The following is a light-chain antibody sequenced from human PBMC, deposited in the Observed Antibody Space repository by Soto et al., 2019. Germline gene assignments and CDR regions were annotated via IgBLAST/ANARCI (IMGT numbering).Light chain of an antibody. CDR3: QQHNGYSPWT. J-gene: IGKJ1*01. CDR1: QNISRW. Sequence: DIQMTQSPSTLSASVGDRVTITCRASQNISRWLAWYQQKPGKGPNLLIYAASSLESGVPSRFSGSGAGTEFTLTSNSLQPDDFATYYCQQHNGYSPWTFGQGTKVEL. V-gene: IGKV1-5*01. CDR2: AAS.